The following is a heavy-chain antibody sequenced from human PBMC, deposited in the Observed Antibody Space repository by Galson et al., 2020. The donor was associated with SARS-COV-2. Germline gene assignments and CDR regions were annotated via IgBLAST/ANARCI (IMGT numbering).Heavy chain of an antibody. J-gene: IGHJ5*02. CDR2: IYYSGST. D-gene: IGHD3-10*01. CDR1: GGSISSYY. Sequence: ASETLSLTCTVSGGSISSYYWSWIRQPPGKGLEWIGYIYYSGSTNYNPSLKSRVTISVDTSKNQFSLKLSSVTAADTAVYYCARHNPYYGSGSYYPWFDPWGQGILVTVSS. V-gene: IGHV4-59*08. CDR3: ARHNPYYGSGSYYPWFDP.